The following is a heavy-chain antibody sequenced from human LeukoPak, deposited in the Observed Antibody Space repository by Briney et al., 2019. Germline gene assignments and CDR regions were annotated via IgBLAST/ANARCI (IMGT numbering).Heavy chain of an antibody. J-gene: IGHJ6*02. D-gene: IGHD3-3*01. V-gene: IGHV4-4*07. CDR3: AREASGYYDFWSGYPSYYYYGMDV. Sequence: GSLRLSCAASGFTFSSFAMSWIRQPAGKGLEWIGRIYTSGSTNYNPSLKSRVTMSVDTSKNQFSLKLSSVTAADTAVYYCAREASGYYDFWSGYPSYYYYGMDVWGQGTTVTVSS. CDR2: IYTSGST. CDR1: GFTFSSFA.